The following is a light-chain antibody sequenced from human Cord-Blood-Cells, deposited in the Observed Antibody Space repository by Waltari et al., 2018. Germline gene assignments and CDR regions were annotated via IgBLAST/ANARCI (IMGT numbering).Light chain of an antibody. CDR3: QQYGSSPRS. J-gene: IGKJ2*03. CDR2: GAS. CDR1: QSVSSSY. V-gene: IGKV3-20*01. Sequence: EMVLTQSPGTLSLSPGESATLSCRASQSVSSSYLAWYQQKPGQAPRLLIYGASSRATGIPDRFSGSGSGTDFTLTISRLEPEDFAVYYCQQYGSSPRSVGQGTKLEIK.